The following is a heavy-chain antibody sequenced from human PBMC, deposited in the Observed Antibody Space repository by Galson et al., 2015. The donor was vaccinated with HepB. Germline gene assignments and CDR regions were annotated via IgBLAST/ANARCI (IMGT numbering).Heavy chain of an antibody. CDR1: GFTFSSYW. CDR3: AGDLAAADRDDAFDI. CDR2: IKQDGSEK. V-gene: IGHV3-7*03. D-gene: IGHD6-13*01. J-gene: IGHJ3*02. Sequence: SLRLSCAASGFTFSSYWMSWVRQAPGKGLEWVANIKQDGSEKYYVDSVKGRFTISRDNAKNSLYLQMNSLRAEDTAVYYCAGDLAAADRDDAFDIWGQGTMVTVSS.